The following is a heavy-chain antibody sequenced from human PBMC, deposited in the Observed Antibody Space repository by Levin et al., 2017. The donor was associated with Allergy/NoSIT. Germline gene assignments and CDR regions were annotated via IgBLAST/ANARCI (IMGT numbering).Heavy chain of an antibody. J-gene: IGHJ4*02. V-gene: IGHV3-48*03. CDR2: ISSRGDTT. CDR3: VREGKGSDNFDY. CDR1: GFTFSSYK. Sequence: GESLKISCTPSGFTFSSYKFHWVRQAPGKGLEWVSYISSRGDTTYYADSVKGRFTNSRDNAKNSLYLQMNSLRAEDTAVYHCVREGKGSDNFDYWGQGTLVTVSS. D-gene: IGHD6-19*01.